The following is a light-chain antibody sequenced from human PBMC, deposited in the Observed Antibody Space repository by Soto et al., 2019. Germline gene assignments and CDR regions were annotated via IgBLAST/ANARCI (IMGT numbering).Light chain of an antibody. Sequence: DVVMTQSPLSLPVTLGQSASISCRSSQSIAYSDGYTYMNWFQQRPGQSPRRLISLTSRRDSGVPDRFSGSGSGTDFTLTISRVEAEDVGIYYCMQSTHWAPTFGRGTTVEIK. J-gene: IGKJ1*01. CDR2: LTS. CDR1: QSIAYSDGYTY. CDR3: MQSTHWAPT. V-gene: IGKV2-30*01.